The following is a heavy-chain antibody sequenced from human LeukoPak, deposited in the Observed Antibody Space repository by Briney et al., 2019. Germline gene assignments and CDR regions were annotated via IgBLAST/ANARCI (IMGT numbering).Heavy chain of an antibody. CDR2: IKQDGSEE. Sequence: GGSLRLACAASGFTCRKYWMSWVRQAPGKGLEWVANIKQDGSEENYVDSVKGRFSISRDNAKNSLYLQMNSLRAEDSAVYYCARSGVVEPPAPVRFDPWGHGTLVTVSS. J-gene: IGHJ5*02. V-gene: IGHV3-7*01. CDR1: GFTCRKYW. D-gene: IGHD2-8*02. CDR3: ARSGVVEPPAPVRFDP.